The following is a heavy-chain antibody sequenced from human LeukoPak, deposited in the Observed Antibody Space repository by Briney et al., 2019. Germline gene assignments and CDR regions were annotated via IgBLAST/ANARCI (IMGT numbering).Heavy chain of an antibody. CDR1: GGSISSYY. Sequence: SETLSLTCTVSGGSISSYYWSWIRQPAGKGLEWIGRIDTSGSTNYNPSLKSRVTMSVDTSKNQFSLKLSSVTAADTAVYYCARTVRDIVVVPAARELIYYYYMDVWGKGTTVTVSS. V-gene: IGHV4-4*07. D-gene: IGHD2-2*01. J-gene: IGHJ6*03. CDR3: ARTVRDIVVVPAARELIYYYYMDV. CDR2: IDTSGST.